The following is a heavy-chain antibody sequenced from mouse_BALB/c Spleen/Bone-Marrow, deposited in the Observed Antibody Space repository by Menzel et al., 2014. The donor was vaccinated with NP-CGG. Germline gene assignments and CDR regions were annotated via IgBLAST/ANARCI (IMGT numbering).Heavy chain of an antibody. CDR3: ARSPQRTTMIGY. CDR2: IWAGGST. D-gene: IGHD2-1*01. Sequence: VQLQESGPGLVAPSQSLSITCTVSGFSLTSYGVHWVRQPPGKGLEWLGVIWAGGSTNYNSALMSRLSISKDNSKSQVFLKMSSLQTDDTAMYYCARSPQRTTMIGYWGQGTTLTVSS. CDR1: GFSLTSYG. J-gene: IGHJ2*01. V-gene: IGHV2-9*02.